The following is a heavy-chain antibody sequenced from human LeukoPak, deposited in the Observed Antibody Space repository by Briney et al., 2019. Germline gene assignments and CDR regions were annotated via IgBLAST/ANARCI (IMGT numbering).Heavy chain of an antibody. J-gene: IGHJ4*02. CDR2: ISDYNGNT. CDR1: GYTLTRYG. D-gene: IGHD2-15*01. Sequence: ASVQVSCKDSGYTLTRYGISWVRQAPGEALEWTGWISDYNGNTNYAQKLQGRVTMTTDTSTSTAYMELRSLRSDDTAVYYCARDLEDCSGGSCYVDYWGQGTLVTVSS. V-gene: IGHV1-18*01. CDR3: ARDLEDCSGGSCYVDY.